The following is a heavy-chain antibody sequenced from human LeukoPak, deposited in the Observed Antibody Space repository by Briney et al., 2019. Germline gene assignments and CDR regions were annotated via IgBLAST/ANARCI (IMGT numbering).Heavy chain of an antibody. CDR2: IYYSGIT. V-gene: IGHV4-59*01. D-gene: IGHD2-2*02. CDR3: ARMIYCSSTSCYRSSAFDI. Sequence: SETLSLTCTVSGGSISSYYWCWIRPPPGEGLERMGYIYYSGITNYNPSLKSRVTISVDTSKNQFSLKLSSVTAADTAVYYCARMIYCSSTSCYRSSAFDIWGQGTMVTVSS. J-gene: IGHJ3*02. CDR1: GGSISSYY.